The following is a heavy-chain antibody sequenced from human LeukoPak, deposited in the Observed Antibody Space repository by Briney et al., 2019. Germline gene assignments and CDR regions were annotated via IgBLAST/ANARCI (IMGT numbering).Heavy chain of an antibody. CDR1: GFTFSGHA. V-gene: IGHV3-23*01. D-gene: IGHD6-13*01. CDR3: AKDRAYPGIAAAGAFDY. J-gene: IGHJ4*02. Sequence: GGSLRLSCAASGFTFSGHAMSWVRQAPGKGLECVSGISGSGGSTYYADSVKGRFSISGDNSKNTLYLQMNSLRAEDTAVYYCAKDRAYPGIAAAGAFDYWGQGTLVTVSS. CDR2: ISGSGGST.